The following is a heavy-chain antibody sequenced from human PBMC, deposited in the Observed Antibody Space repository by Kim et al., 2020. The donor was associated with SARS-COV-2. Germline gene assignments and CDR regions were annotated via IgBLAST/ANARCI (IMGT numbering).Heavy chain of an antibody. V-gene: IGHV3-30*02. J-gene: IGHJ4*02. Sequence: GKGRFTISRDNSRNTLYLQMNSLRPEDTAVYFCAKDSSRFTSGSQYFFDYWGRGTLVIVPS. D-gene: IGHD5-18*01. CDR3: AKDSSRFTSGSQYFFDY.